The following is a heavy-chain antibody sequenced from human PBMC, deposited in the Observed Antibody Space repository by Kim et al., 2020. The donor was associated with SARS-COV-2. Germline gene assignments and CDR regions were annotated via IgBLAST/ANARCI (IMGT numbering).Heavy chain of an antibody. CDR2: IKEDESKK. D-gene: IGHD6-19*01. J-gene: IGHJ4*02. CDR1: GFTFSSYW. V-gene: IGHV3-7*01. Sequence: GGSLRLSCAASGFTFSSYWMSWVRQAPGRGLEWVANIKEDESKKYYAGSVRGRFTTSRDNAKKSLSLQMNSLRAEDTAVYYCARLDYSGGWYVDYWGQGTRVTVSS. CDR3: ARLDYSGGWYVDY.